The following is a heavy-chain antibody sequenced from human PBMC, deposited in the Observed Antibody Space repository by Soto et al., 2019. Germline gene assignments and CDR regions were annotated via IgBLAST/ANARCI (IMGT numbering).Heavy chain of an antibody. CDR3: ARDKGYCSGASCPDFDY. Sequence: QVQLVQSGAEVKKPGSSVKVSCKASGGTLSSYTFSWVRQAPGQGLEWMGRINPNLGITNYAQKFQGRITIIVDKSTSTAYMELSSLRSEDTAVYYCARDKGYCSGASCPDFDYWGQGTLVTVSS. J-gene: IGHJ4*02. CDR2: INPNLGIT. D-gene: IGHD2-15*01. V-gene: IGHV1-69*08. CDR1: GGTLSSYT.